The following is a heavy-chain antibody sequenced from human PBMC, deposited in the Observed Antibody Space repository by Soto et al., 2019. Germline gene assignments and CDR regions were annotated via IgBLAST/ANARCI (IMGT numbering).Heavy chain of an antibody. J-gene: IGHJ6*03. Sequence: EVQLVESGGGLVKPGGSLRLSCAASGFSFSDYSMNWVRQAPGKGLEWVSSISGSTSYIYYADSLKGRFTVSRDNAEKSLYLQMNSLRAEDTAVYYCARDGAFCSGTGCRDYYHYMDFWGKGTRVTVSS. CDR3: ARDGAFCSGTGCRDYYHYMDF. CDR2: ISGSTSYI. D-gene: IGHD2-2*01. CDR1: GFSFSDYS. V-gene: IGHV3-21*01.